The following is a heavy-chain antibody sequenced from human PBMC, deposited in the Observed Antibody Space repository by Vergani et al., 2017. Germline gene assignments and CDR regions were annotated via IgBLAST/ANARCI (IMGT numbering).Heavy chain of an antibody. CDR1: GFTFSSYA. Sequence: EVQLLESGGGLVQPGGSLRLSCAASGFTFSSYAMSWVRQAPGKGLEWVSAISGSGGSTYYADYVKGRFTISRDNSKNTLYLQMNSLRAEDTAVYYCAKEGGSYYYDSSGYYPFDYWGQGTLVTVSS. CDR3: AKEGGSYYYDSSGYYPFDY. J-gene: IGHJ4*02. V-gene: IGHV3-23*01. CDR2: ISGSGGST. D-gene: IGHD3-22*01.